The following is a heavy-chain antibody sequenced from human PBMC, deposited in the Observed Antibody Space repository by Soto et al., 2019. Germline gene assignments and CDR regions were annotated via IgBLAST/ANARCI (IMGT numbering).Heavy chain of an antibody. V-gene: IGHV3-21*01. CDR3: AAEDIRRYCSGGSCYSDAFDI. Sequence: GGSLRLSCAASGLPFGSYSMNWVRQAPGKGLEWVSSISSISSYIYYADSVKGRFTISRDNAKNSLYLLMNSLRAEDTAVYYCAAEDIRRYCSGGSCYSDAFDIWGQGTMVTVSS. J-gene: IGHJ3*02. D-gene: IGHD2-15*01. CDR1: GLPFGSYS. CDR2: ISSISSYI.